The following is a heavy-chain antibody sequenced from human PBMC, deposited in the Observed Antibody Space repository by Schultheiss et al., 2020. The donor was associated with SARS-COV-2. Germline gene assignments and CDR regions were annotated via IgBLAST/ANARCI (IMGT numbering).Heavy chain of an antibody. CDR3: ARQIAARHWFDP. CDR2: IYYSGST. Sequence: SQTLSLTCAVYGGSFSGYYWSWIRQPPGKGLEWIGYIYYSGSTNYNPSLKSRVTISVDTSKNQFSLKLSSVTAAYTAVYYCARQIAARHWFDPWGQGTLVTVSS. D-gene: IGHD6-6*01. CDR1: GGSFSGYY. J-gene: IGHJ5*02. V-gene: IGHV4-59*08.